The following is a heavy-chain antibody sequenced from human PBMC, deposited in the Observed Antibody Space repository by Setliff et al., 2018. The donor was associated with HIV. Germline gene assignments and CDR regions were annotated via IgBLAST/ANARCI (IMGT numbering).Heavy chain of an antibody. CDR1: GASISSSSYY. CDR2: VSYSGST. V-gene: IGHV4-39*01. CDR3: ASRHVAIGYDFNY. J-gene: IGHJ4*02. Sequence: SETLSLTCSVSGASISSSSYYWGWVRQPPGKGLEWIGSVSYSGSTYYSPSLKSRVTIAVDTSKNQFSLNLKSMTAADTAVYYCASRHVAIGYDFNYWGQGVLVTVSS. D-gene: IGHD5-18*01.